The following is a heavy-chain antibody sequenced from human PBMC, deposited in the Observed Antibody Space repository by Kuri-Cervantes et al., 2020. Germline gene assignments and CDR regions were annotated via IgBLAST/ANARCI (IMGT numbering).Heavy chain of an antibody. D-gene: IGHD3-10*01. CDR1: GFTFSDYY. CDR3: ARQSREFSSSYYDY. V-gene: IGHV3-11*04. J-gene: IGHJ4*02. Sequence: GESLKISCAASGFTFSDYYMSWIRQAPGKGLEWVSYITRTGSTTYYADSVKGRFSISRDNGGNSLYLQMNSLRAEDTAVYYCARQSREFSSSYYDYWGRGTLVTVSS. CDR2: ITRTGSTT.